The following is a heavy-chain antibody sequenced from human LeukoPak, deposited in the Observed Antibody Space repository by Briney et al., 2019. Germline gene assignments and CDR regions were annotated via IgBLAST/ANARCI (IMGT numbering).Heavy chain of an antibody. J-gene: IGHJ4*02. CDR3: ARDERLGYCSGGSCYFDY. Sequence: GGSLRLSCAASGFTFSSYGMHWVRQAPGKGLEWVAVIWYDGSNKYYADSVKGRFTIPRDNSKNTLYLQMNSLRAEDTAVYYCARDERLGYCSGGSCYFDYWGQGTLVTVSS. D-gene: IGHD2-15*01. V-gene: IGHV3-33*08. CDR1: GFTFSSYG. CDR2: IWYDGSNK.